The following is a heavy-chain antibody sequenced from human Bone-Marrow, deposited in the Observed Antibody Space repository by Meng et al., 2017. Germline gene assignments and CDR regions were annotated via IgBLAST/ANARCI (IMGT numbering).Heavy chain of an antibody. CDR1: GDSVSSNSAT. V-gene: IGHV6-1*01. CDR3: ARDGTSWYFFDY. CDR2: TYYRSRWYS. J-gene: IGHJ4*02. Sequence: QVQLQQSGPGLVKPSQTLSLTCAISGDSVSSNSATWNWIRQSPSRGLEWLGRTYYRSRWYSDYAVSVQSRITINPDTCKNQFSLQLNSLTPEDSAVYYCARDGTSWYFFDYWGQGTLVTVSS. D-gene: IGHD1-1*01.